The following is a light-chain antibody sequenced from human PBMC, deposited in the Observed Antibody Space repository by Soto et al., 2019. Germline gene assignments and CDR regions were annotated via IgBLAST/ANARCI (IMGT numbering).Light chain of an antibody. CDR1: QSVSSY. Sequence: EIVLTQSPATLSLSPGERATLSCRASQSVSSYLAWYQQKPGQAPRLLIYDASSRATGIPARFSGSGSGTDFTLTISSLEPEDFAVYYCQQHSNWPRTFGQGTKVDIK. V-gene: IGKV3-11*01. CDR3: QQHSNWPRT. CDR2: DAS. J-gene: IGKJ1*01.